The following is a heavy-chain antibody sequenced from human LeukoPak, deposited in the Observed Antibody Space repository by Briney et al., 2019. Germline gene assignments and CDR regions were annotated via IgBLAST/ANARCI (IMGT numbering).Heavy chain of an antibody. J-gene: IGHJ4*02. Sequence: GRSLGLSCAASGFTFSSYGMHWVRQAPGKGLEWVAVIWHDGNNKYYADSVKGRFTISRDNSKNTLYLQMTSLRAEDTAVYYCAREDRPEIFGDSHDYWGQGTLVTVSS. CDR2: IWHDGNNK. V-gene: IGHV3-33*01. CDR3: AREDRPEIFGDSHDY. D-gene: IGHD4-17*01. CDR1: GFTFSSYG.